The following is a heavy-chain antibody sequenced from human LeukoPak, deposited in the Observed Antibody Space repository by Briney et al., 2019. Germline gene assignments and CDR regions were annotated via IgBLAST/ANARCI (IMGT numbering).Heavy chain of an antibody. J-gene: IGHJ4*02. CDR1: GGSISSSSYY. Sequence: SETLSLTCTVSGGSISSSSYYWSWIRQPPGKGLEWIGEINHSGSTNYNPSLKSRVTISVDTSKNQFSLKLSSVTAADTAVYYCARASYSSSWFPTYFDYWGQGTLVTVSS. D-gene: IGHD6-13*01. CDR3: ARASYSSSWFPTYFDY. CDR2: INHSGST. V-gene: IGHV4-39*07.